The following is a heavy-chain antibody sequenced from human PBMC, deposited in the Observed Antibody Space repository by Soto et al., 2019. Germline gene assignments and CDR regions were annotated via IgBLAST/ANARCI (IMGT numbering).Heavy chain of an antibody. V-gene: IGHV4-61*01. D-gene: IGHD3-3*01. CDR3: ARDFAYFDS. Sequence: SETLSLTCTVSGGSFKSGSYSWSWIRQPPGKGLEWIGYVYHTGRTSYNPSLKSQVSISMDTSKNQFSLNLDSVTAADTAVYFCARDFAYFDSWGQGTLVTVSS. CDR2: VYHTGRT. J-gene: IGHJ4*02. CDR1: GGSFKSGSYS.